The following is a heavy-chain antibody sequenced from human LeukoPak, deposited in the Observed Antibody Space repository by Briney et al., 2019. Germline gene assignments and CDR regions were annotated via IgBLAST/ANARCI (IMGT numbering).Heavy chain of an antibody. V-gene: IGHV1-3*01. CDR3: ARGGGANYYDSSGYYPSGWFDP. D-gene: IGHD3-22*01. CDR2: INAGNGNT. J-gene: IGHJ5*02. CDR1: GYTFTSYA. Sequence: ASVKVSCKASGYTFTSYAMHWVRQAPGQRLEWMGWINAGNGNTKYSQKFQGRVTITRDTSASTAYMELSSLRSEDTAVYYCARGGGANYYDSSGYYPSGWFDPWGQGTLVTVSS.